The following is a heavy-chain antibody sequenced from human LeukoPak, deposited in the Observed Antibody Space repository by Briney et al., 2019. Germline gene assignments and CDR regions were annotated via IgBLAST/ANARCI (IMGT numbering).Heavy chain of an antibody. CDR2: IGGSGGST. CDR3: ATIGYCSSTSCYSNAFDI. D-gene: IGHD2-2*01. J-gene: IGHJ3*02. Sequence: GGSLRLSCAASGFTFSSYAMSWVRQAPGKGLEWVSAIGGSGGSTYYADSVKGRFTISRDNSKNTLYLQMNSLRAEDTAVYYCATIGYCSSTSCYSNAFDIWGQGTMVTVSS. V-gene: IGHV3-23*01. CDR1: GFTFSSYA.